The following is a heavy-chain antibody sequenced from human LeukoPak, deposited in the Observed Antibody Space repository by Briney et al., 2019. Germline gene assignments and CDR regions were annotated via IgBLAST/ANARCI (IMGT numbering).Heavy chain of an antibody. Sequence: WETLSLTCTVSGGSISRYYWSWIRQPAGKGLEWIGRIYTSGSTNYNPSLKSRVTISVDTSKNQFSLKLSSVTAADTAVYYCARGFGKGVYYYDSSGSYYFDYWGQGALVTVSS. V-gene: IGHV4-4*07. J-gene: IGHJ4*02. CDR2: IYTSGST. D-gene: IGHD3-22*01. CDR3: ARGFGKGVYYYDSSGSYYFDY. CDR1: GGSISRYY.